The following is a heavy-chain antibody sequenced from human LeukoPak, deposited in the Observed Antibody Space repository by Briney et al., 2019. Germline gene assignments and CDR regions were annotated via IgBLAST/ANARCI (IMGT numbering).Heavy chain of an antibody. CDR1: GLTFSNYA. CDR3: AKRDTVRMYYFDY. Sequence: GGSLRLSCAASGLTFSNYAMTWVRQAPGKGLECVSLISGSGTNTYYADSVKGRFTISRDNSKNTLYLQMNSLRADDTAVYYCAKRDTVRMYYFDYWGQGTLVTVSS. J-gene: IGHJ4*02. CDR2: ISGSGTNT. V-gene: IGHV3-23*01. D-gene: IGHD5-18*01.